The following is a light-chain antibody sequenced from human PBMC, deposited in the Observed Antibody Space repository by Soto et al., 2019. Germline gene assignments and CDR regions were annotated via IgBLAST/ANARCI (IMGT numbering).Light chain of an antibody. CDR3: CSYARSNTLV. CDR2: EGS. Sequence: QLVLTQPASVSGSPGQSITISCTGTSSDVGSYNLVSWFQQHPGKAPKLMIYEGSKRPSGVSNRFSGSKSGNTASLTISGLQAEDEADYYCCSYARSNTLVFGGGTKVTVL. CDR1: SSDVGSYNL. V-gene: IGLV2-23*01. J-gene: IGLJ2*01.